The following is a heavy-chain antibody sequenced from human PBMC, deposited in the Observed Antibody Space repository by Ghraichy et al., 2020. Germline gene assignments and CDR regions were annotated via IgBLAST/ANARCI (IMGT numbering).Heavy chain of an antibody. Sequence: GGSLRLSCAASGFTFSNYGVLWVRQAPGKGLEWVATIWSGGDNKYYGDPVKGRFTISRDNSEGTLYLQMNSLRVEDTAIYYCARGGVASGIRGIDIWGQGTMVTVSS. CDR3: ARGGVASGIRGIDI. CDR2: IWSGGDNK. V-gene: IGHV3-33*01. D-gene: IGHD1-14*01. CDR1: GFTFSNYG. J-gene: IGHJ3*02.